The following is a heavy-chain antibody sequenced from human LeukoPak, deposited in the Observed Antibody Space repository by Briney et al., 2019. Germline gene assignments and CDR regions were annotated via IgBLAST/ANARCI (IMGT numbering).Heavy chain of an antibody. D-gene: IGHD3-16*01. CDR2: IYYSGST. V-gene: IGHV4-31*03. Sequence: SETLSPTCTVSGGSISSGGYYWSWIRQHPGKGLEWIGYIYYSGSTYYNPSLKSRVTISVDTSKNQFSLKLSSVTAADTAVYYCANGRGTKPFDYWGQGTLVTVSS. CDR1: GGSISSGGYY. J-gene: IGHJ4*02. CDR3: ANGRGTKPFDY.